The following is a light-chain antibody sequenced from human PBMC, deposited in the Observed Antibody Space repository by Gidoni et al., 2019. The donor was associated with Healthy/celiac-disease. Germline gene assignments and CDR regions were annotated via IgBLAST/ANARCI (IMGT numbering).Light chain of an antibody. CDR2: GAS. J-gene: IGKJ1*01. CDR1: QSVSSN. Sequence: EIVMTQSPATLSVSPGERATLSCKASQSVSSNLAWYQQKPGQAPRLLISGASTRATGIPARFSGSGSGTEFTLTISSLQSEDFAVYYCQQYNNWPVTFXQXTKVEIK. V-gene: IGKV3-15*01. CDR3: QQYNNWPVT.